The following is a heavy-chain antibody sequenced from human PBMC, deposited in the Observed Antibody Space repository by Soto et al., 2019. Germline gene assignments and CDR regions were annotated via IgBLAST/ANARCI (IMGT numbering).Heavy chain of an antibody. CDR3: ARDGELRFLEWLSPFDY. Sequence: ASVKVSCKASGYTFTSYCISWVRQAPGQGLEWMGWISAYNGNTNYAQKLQGRVTMTTDTSTSTAYMELRSLRSDDTAVYYCARDGELRFLEWLSPFDYWGQGTLVTVSS. D-gene: IGHD3-3*01. CDR1: GYTFTSYC. CDR2: ISAYNGNT. J-gene: IGHJ4*02. V-gene: IGHV1-18*04.